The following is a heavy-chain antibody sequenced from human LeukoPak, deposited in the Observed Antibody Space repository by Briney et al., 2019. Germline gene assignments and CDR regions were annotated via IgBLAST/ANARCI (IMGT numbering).Heavy chain of an antibody. J-gene: IGHJ4*02. CDR2: ISGSGGST. D-gene: IGHD3-22*01. Sequence: HPGESLRLSCVASGFTFDTFAMSWVRQAPGKGLEWVSAISGSGGSTYYADSVKGRFTISRDNSKNTLYLQMNSLRAEDTAVYYCARDRRYYYDSSGYFVFDYWGQGTLVTVSS. CDR1: GFTFDTFA. V-gene: IGHV3-23*01. CDR3: ARDRRYYYDSSGYFVFDY.